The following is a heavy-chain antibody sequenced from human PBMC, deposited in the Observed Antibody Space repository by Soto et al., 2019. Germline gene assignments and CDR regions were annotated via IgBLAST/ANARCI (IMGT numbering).Heavy chain of an antibody. D-gene: IGHD3-3*01. Sequence: KPSETLSLTCTVSGGSISSYYWSWIRQPAGKGLEWIGRIYTSGSTNYNPSLKSRVTMSVDTSTNQFSLKLSSVTAADTAVYYCARESTPPKYYDFWSGYYDAYYYYGMDVWGQGTTVTVSS. V-gene: IGHV4-4*07. CDR1: GGSISSYY. CDR2: IYTSGST. J-gene: IGHJ6*02. CDR3: ARESTPPKYYDFWSGYYDAYYYYGMDV.